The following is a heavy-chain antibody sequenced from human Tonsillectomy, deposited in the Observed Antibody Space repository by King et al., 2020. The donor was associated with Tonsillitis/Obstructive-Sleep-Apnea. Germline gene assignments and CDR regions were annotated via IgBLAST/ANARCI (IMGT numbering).Heavy chain of an antibody. CDR2: INLSSGVT. CDR3: ARDGTVGRYIDS. V-gene: IGHV1-46*01. D-gene: IGHD1-14*01. J-gene: IGHJ4*02. CDR1: GYTFTRYY. Sequence: QLVQSGAEVKTPGASVKVSCKASGYTFTRYYIHWVRQARGQGLEWMGIINLSSGVTTSAQKFQGRVSMTTDTSASTVYLHLSSLRSEDTAVYYCARDGTVGRYIDSWGQGTLVTVSS.